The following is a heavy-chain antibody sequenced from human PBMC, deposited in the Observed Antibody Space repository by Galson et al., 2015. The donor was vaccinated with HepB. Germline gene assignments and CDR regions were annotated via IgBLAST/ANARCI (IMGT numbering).Heavy chain of an antibody. CDR3: ARDPGVADYYYYGMDV. Sequence: SLRLSCAASGFTFSSYAMHWVRQAPGKGLEWVAVISYGGSNKYYADSVKGRFTISRDNSKNTLYLQMNSLRAEDTAVYYCARDPGVADYYYYGMDVWGQGTTVTVSS. V-gene: IGHV3-30*04. CDR1: GFTFSSYA. J-gene: IGHJ6*02. D-gene: IGHD3-3*01. CDR2: ISYGGSNK.